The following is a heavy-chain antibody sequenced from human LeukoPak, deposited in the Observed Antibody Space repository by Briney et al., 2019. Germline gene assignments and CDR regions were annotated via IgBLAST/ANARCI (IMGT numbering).Heavy chain of an antibody. CDR1: GGSFSGYY. Sequence: SETLSLTCAVYGGSFSGYYWSWIRQPPGKGLEWIGEINHSGSTNYNPSLKSRVTMSVDTSKNQFSLKLSSVTAADTAVYYCARSQIGATGTDDYWGQGTLVTVSS. D-gene: IGHD1-1*01. CDR3: ARSQIGATGTDDY. V-gene: IGHV4-34*01. J-gene: IGHJ4*02. CDR2: INHSGST.